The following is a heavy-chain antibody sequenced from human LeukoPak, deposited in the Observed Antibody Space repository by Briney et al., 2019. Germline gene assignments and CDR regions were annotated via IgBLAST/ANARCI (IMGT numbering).Heavy chain of an antibody. J-gene: IGHJ4*02. V-gene: IGHV3-48*04. CDR2: ISSSSTI. Sequence: GGSLRLSCAASGFTFSSYSMNWVRQAPGKGLEWVSYISSSSTIYYADSVKGRFTISRDNAKNSLYLQMNSLRAEDTAVYYCARDYRWVFDYWGQGTLVTVSS. D-gene: IGHD4-23*01. CDR1: GFTFSSYS. CDR3: ARDYRWVFDY.